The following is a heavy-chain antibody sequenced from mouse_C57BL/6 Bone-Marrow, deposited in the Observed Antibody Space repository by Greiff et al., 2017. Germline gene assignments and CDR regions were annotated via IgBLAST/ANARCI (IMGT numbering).Heavy chain of an antibody. V-gene: IGHV1-26*01. Sequence: VQLQQSGPELVKPGASVKISCKASGYTFTDYYMNWVKQSHGKSLELIGDINPNNGGTSYNQKFKGKATLTVDKSSSTAYMELRSLTSEDSAVYYCARSTVVARWYFDVWGTGTTVTVSS. CDR1: GYTFTDYY. J-gene: IGHJ1*03. CDR2: INPNNGGT. CDR3: ARSTVVARWYFDV. D-gene: IGHD1-1*01.